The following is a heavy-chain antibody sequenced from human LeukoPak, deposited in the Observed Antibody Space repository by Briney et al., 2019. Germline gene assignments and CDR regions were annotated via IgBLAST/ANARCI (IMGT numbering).Heavy chain of an antibody. V-gene: IGHV1-18*01. CDR3: ARVTSRYSYGPRNPFDI. J-gene: IGHJ3*02. CDR1: GYTFTSYG. Sequence: GASVKVSCKASGYTFTSYGISWVRQAPGQGLEWMGWLSTYNGITNYEQKFQGRVTMTTDTSTSTAYMELGRLRSDDTAMYYCARVTSRYSYGPRNPFDIWGQGTMVTVSS. D-gene: IGHD5-18*01. CDR2: LSTYNGIT.